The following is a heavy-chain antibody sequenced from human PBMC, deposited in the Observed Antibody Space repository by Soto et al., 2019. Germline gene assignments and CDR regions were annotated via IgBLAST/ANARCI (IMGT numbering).Heavy chain of an antibody. J-gene: IGHJ5*02. CDR3: ARSAGGRFDP. Sequence: GGSLRLSCAASGFTFSSYSMNWVRQAPGKGLEWVSYISSSSSTIYYADSVKGRFTISRDNAKNSLYLQMNSLRAEDTAVYYCARSAGGRFDPWGQGTLVTVSS. V-gene: IGHV3-48*04. CDR1: GFTFSSYS. CDR2: ISSSSSTI. D-gene: IGHD3-16*01.